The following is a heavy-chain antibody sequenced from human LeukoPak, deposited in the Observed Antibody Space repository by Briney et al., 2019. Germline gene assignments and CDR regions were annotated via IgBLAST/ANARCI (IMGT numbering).Heavy chain of an antibody. Sequence: SETLSLTCAVYGGSFSGYYWSWIRQPPGKGLEWIGEINHSGSTNYNPSLKSRVTISVDTSKIQFSLKLSSVTAADTAVYYCARGLGTVVVIAATPNGMDVWGQGTTVTVSS. V-gene: IGHV4-34*01. CDR1: GGSFSGYY. CDR2: INHSGST. J-gene: IGHJ6*02. D-gene: IGHD2-15*01. CDR3: ARGLGTVVVIAATPNGMDV.